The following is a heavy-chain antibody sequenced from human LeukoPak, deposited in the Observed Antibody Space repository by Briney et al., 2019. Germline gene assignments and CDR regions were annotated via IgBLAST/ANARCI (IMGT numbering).Heavy chain of an antibody. CDR3: AREGRNSGYYGPFDY. CDR1: GFTFSSYA. D-gene: IGHD3-22*01. J-gene: IGHJ4*02. V-gene: IGHV3-30-3*01. Sequence: GGSLRLSCAASGFTFSSYAMHWVRQAPGKGLEWVAVISYDGSNKYYADSVKGRFTISRDNSKNTLYLQMNSLRAEDTAVYYCAREGRNSGYYGPFDYWGQGTLVTVSS. CDR2: ISYDGSNK.